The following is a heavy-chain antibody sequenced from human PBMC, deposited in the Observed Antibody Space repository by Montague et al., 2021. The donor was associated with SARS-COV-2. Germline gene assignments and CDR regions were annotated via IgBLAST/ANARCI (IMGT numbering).Heavy chain of an antibody. J-gene: IGHJ4*02. Sequence: SETLSLICTVAGYSVSRSYWNWIRQSPGKGLEWIGNIYYYGSVNYNPSLKSRLSISLDTSKNQLSLTLTSVTAADTATYYCARQITMVREPFDSWGQGTLVLVSS. V-gene: IGHV4-59*08. D-gene: IGHD3-10*01. CDR1: GYSVSRSY. CDR3: ARQITMVREPFDS. CDR2: IYYYGSV.